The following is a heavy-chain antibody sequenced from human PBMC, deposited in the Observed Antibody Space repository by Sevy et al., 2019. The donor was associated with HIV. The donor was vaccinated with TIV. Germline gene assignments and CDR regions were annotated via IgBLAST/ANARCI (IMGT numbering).Heavy chain of an antibody. D-gene: IGHD3-3*01. Sequence: GGSLRLSCAASGFTFSSYAMSWVHQAPGKGLEWVSAISGSGGSTYYADSVKGRFTISRDNSKNTLYLQMNSLRAEDTAVYYCAKVGILRFLEWSFDYWGQGTLVTVSS. CDR1: GFTFSSYA. J-gene: IGHJ4*02. V-gene: IGHV3-23*01. CDR3: AKVGILRFLEWSFDY. CDR2: ISGSGGST.